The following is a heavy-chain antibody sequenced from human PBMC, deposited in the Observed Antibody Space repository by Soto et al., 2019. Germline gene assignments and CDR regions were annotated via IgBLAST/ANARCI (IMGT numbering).Heavy chain of an antibody. V-gene: IGHV4-30-2*01. J-gene: IGHJ5*02. D-gene: IGHD1-26*01. CDR3: ARVGVGPPIDNWFDP. CDR1: GGSISSGGYS. CDR2: IYHSGST. Sequence: SETLSLTCAVSGGSISSGGYSWSWIRQPPGKGLEWIGYIYHSGSTYYNPSLKSRVTISVDRSKNQFSLKLSSVTAADTAVYYCARVGVGPPIDNWFDPWGQGTLVTVSS.